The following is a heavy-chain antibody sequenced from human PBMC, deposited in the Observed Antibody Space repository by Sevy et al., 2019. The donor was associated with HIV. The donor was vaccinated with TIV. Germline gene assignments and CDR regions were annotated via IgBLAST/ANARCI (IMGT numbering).Heavy chain of an antibody. CDR1: GFTFSIIY. Sequence: GGSLRLSCAASGFTFSIIYMNWVRQSPGKGLEWVGRMKSKTDGGTTDYAAPVKDRFTMLRGDSKNTLYLQRNILKADDTAVYYCTTVGFPNWGSEAFVFGGQGTMVTVSS. J-gene: IGHJ3*01. V-gene: IGHV3-15*01. CDR3: TTVGFPNWGSEAFVF. CDR2: MKSKTDGGTT. D-gene: IGHD3-16*01.